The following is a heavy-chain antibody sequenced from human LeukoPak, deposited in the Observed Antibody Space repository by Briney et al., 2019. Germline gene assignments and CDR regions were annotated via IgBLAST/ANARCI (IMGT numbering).Heavy chain of an antibody. D-gene: IGHD3-22*01. CDR3: AKCYRYDSSGYYSRYFDY. CDR1: GFSFSSYA. Sequence: GSLRLPCVASGFSFSSYAMSWVRQAPGKGLEWVSGISGSGGSTFLADSVKGRFTISRDNSKNTLYLQMDSLRAEDTAVYYCAKCYRYDSSGYYSRYFDYWGQGPLVTVSS. CDR2: ISGSGGST. V-gene: IGHV3-23*01. J-gene: IGHJ4*02.